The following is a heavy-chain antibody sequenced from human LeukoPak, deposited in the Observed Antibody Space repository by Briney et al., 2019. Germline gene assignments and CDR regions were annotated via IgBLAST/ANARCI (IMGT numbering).Heavy chain of an antibody. CDR1: VGSISSSSYY. Sequence: SETLSLTCTVSVGSISSSSYYWGWIRQPPGKGLEWIGSIYYSGSTYYNPSLKSRVTISVDTSKNQFFLKLSSVTAADTAVYYCARSRYYDFPFDYWGQGTLVTVSS. CDR3: ARSRYYDFPFDY. CDR2: IYYSGST. D-gene: IGHD3-3*01. V-gene: IGHV4-39*01. J-gene: IGHJ4*02.